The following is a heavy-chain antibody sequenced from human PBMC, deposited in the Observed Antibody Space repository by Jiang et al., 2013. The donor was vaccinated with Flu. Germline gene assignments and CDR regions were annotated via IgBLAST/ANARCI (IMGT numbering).Heavy chain of an antibody. D-gene: IGHD3-22*01. Sequence: QLVESGAEVKKPGSSVKVSCKASGDTFSSNAISWVRQAPGQGPEWMGGIIPIFGSVNYAQKFQGRVTITADKPTSTVYMVLSSLRSEDTAMYYCARGPDISAYYYFYWGQGTLVTVSP. CDR1: GDTFSSNA. CDR3: ARGPDISAYYYFY. J-gene: IGHJ4*02. CDR2: IIPIFGSV. V-gene: IGHV1-69*06.